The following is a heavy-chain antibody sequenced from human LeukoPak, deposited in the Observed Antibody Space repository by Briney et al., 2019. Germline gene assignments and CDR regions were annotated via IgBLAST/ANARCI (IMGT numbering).Heavy chain of an antibody. CDR1: GFPFSSYW. J-gene: IGHJ4*02. CDR2: IKQDGSKK. V-gene: IGHV3-7*01. D-gene: IGHD6-19*01. Sequence: GGSLRLSCVASGFPFSSYWMTWVRQAPGKGLEWVANIKQDGSKKSYVDSVKGRFTISRDNAKNSLYLQMNSLRAEDTAVYYCARGRYSSGWTPLDYWGQGTLVTVSS. CDR3: ARGRYSSGWTPLDY.